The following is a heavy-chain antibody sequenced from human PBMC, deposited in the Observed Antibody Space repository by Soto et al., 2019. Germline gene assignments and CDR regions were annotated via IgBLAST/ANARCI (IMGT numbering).Heavy chain of an antibody. CDR3: ARDLGYYYGSGSHGGWFDP. D-gene: IGHD3-10*01. J-gene: IGHJ5*02. CDR1: GFTFTSYG. V-gene: IGHV1-18*04. Sequence: VASVKVSCKASGFTFTSYGISWVRQAPGQGLEWMGWISAYNGNTNYAQKLQGRVTMTTDTSTSTAYMELRSLRSEDTAVYYCARDLGYYYGSGSHGGWFDPWGQGTLVTVS. CDR2: ISAYNGNT.